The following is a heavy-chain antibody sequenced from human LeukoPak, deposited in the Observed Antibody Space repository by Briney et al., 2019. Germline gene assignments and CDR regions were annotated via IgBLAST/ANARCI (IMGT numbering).Heavy chain of an antibody. CDR1: GITFSSYW. V-gene: IGHV3-7*05. J-gene: IGHJ4*02. CDR2: IKQDGSEK. D-gene: IGHD6-13*01. Sequence: PGGSLRLSCSAAGITFSSYWKTWVRQAPGKGLEWVANIKQDGSEKYYVDSVKGRFTISRDNAKNSLYLQMNSLRAEDTAVYYCASLQVTAAPGMNFDSWGQGTLVTVSS. CDR3: ASLQVTAAPGMNFDS.